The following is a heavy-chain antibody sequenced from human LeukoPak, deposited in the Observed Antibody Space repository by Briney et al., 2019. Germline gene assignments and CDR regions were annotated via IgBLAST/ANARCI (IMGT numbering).Heavy chain of an antibody. V-gene: IGHV4-39*07. D-gene: IGHD3-9*01. CDR1: GGSISSSSSY. Sequence: SETLSLTCTVSGGSISSSSSYWGWIRQPPGKGLEWIGTIYYSGTSYSNPSLKSRLTMSVDTSKNQFSLNLRSLTAADTAVYYCARILARQFTSFSDLTPYSYYYIDVWGNGTAVSVSS. CDR3: ARILARQFTSFSDLTPYSYYYIDV. J-gene: IGHJ6*03. CDR2: IYYSGTS.